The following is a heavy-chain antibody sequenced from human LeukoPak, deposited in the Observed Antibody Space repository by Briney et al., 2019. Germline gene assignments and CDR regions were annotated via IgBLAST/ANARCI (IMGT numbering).Heavy chain of an antibody. J-gene: IGHJ5*02. CDR2: IIESVRA. Sequence: SETLSLTCTVSGGSISSYYWSWVRQPPGKGLEWSGYIIESVRANYNPSLKRRVTISVDTSKNQFSLKLSSGTAADTAVYYCASFSWGSGSYNQEAIWSWFDPWGQGTLVTVPS. CDR1: GGSISSYY. CDR3: ASFSWGSGSYNQEAIWSWFDP. D-gene: IGHD3-10*01. V-gene: IGHV4-59*08.